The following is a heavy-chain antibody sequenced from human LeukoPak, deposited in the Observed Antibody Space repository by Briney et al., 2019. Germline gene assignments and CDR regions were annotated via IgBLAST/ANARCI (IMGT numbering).Heavy chain of an antibody. CDR1: GGSFSGYY. Sequence: SETLSLTCAVYGGSFSGYYWSWIRQPPGKGLEWIGEINHSGSTNYNPSLKSRVTISVDTSKNQFSLKLSSVTAADTAVYYCARGRAMVQTQNLRDAFDIWGQGTMVTVSS. D-gene: IGHD4/OR15-4a*01. J-gene: IGHJ3*02. CDR3: ARGRAMVQTQNLRDAFDI. CDR2: INHSGST. V-gene: IGHV4-34*01.